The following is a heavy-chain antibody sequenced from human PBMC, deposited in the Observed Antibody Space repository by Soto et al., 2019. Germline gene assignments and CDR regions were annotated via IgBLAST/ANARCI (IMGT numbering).Heavy chain of an antibody. V-gene: IGHV3-7*01. CDR2: IKQDGSEK. CDR3: ARGRTIFGVVHYFDY. D-gene: IGHD3-3*01. J-gene: IGHJ4*02. Sequence: GGSLRLSCAASGFTFSSYWMSWVRQAPGKGLEWVANIKQDGSEKYYVDSVKGRFTISRDNAKNSLYLQMNSLRAEDTAVYYCARGRTIFGVVHYFDYWGQGTLVTVAS. CDR1: GFTFSSYW.